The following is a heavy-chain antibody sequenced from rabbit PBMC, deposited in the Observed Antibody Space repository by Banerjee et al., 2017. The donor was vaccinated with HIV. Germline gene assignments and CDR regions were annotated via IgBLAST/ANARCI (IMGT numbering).Heavy chain of an antibody. J-gene: IGHJ2*01. CDR2: INTSSGNT. CDR3: ARSPTYDKGSGSWDAFDP. CDR1: GFSFSNKYV. V-gene: IGHV1S45*01. Sequence: QEQLEESGGDLVKPEGSLTLTCTASGFSFSNKYVMCWVRQAPGKGLEWIACINTSSGNTVYATWAKGRFTISRTSSTTVALQMTSLTAADTATYFCARSPTYDKGSGSWDAFDPWGQGTLVTVS. D-gene: IGHD1-1*01.